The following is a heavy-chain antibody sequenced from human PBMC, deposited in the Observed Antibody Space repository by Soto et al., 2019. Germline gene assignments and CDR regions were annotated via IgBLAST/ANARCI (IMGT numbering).Heavy chain of an antibody. CDR1: AFTFGVYG. V-gene: IGHV3-30*18. Sequence: GPMRLSCTASAFTFGVYGMHWVRQAPGKGLEWVAVISYDGSDKYYADSVKGRFTISRDNSKNTLYLQMNSLRTEDTSVYYCAKDRXYCTARSCYSGYYGVDVRGQGTTVTVSS. D-gene: IGHD2-15*01. CDR2: ISYDGSDK. J-gene: IGHJ6*02. CDR3: AKDRXYCTARSCYSGYYGVDV.